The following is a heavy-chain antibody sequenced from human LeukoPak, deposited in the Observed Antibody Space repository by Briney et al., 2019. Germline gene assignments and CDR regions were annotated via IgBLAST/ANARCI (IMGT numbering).Heavy chain of an antibody. CDR2: IWYDGSNK. D-gene: IGHD3-10*01. Sequence: RPGGSLRLSCAASGFTFSSYGMHWVRQAPGKGLEWVAVIWYDGSNKYYADSVKGRFTISRDNSKNTLYLQMNSLRAEDTGVYYCARSKHKSGSYFWAFDIWGHGTKVTVSP. J-gene: IGHJ3*02. V-gene: IGHV3-33*01. CDR3: ARSKHKSGSYFWAFDI. CDR1: GFTFSSYG.